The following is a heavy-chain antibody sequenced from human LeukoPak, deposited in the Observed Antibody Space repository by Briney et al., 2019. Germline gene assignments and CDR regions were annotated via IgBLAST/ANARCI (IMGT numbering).Heavy chain of an antibody. CDR3: ARFQGRGYLYLGY. CDR1: GYTFTSYD. D-gene: IGHD3-10*01. J-gene: IGHJ4*02. V-gene: IGHV1-8*03. Sequence: ASVKVSCKASGYTFTSYDINWVRQATGQGLEWMGWMNPNSGNTGYAQKFQGRVTITRNTSISTAYMELSSLRSEDTAVYHCARFQGRGYLYLGYWGQGTLVTVSS. CDR2: MNPNSGNT.